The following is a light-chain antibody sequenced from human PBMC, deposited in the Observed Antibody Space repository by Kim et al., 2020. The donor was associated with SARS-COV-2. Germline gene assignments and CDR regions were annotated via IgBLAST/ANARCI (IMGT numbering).Light chain of an antibody. CDR2: AIS. CDR3: QQSYGPPYT. Sequence: SAPVGDRLTITCRASQSLSTFLSWYNQRPGKVPKLLIYAISKLQSGVPSRFSGSGSGTDFTLTISSLQPEDFGTYFCQQSYGPPYTFGQGTKLEI. CDR1: QSLSTF. J-gene: IGKJ2*01. V-gene: IGKV1-39*01.